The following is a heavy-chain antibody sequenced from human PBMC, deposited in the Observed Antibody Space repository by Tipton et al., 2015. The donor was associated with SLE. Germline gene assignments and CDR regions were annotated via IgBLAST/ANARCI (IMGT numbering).Heavy chain of an antibody. CDR2: ITTYNGNT. Sequence: QLVQSGAEVKKPGASVKVSCKASGYTFPNYGISWVRQAPGQGLEWMGWITTYNGNTQYAQKFQGRVTMTTDTSTSTAYMELTSLTSDDTAVYYCAREQADPDFWGQGTLVTVSS. J-gene: IGHJ4*02. V-gene: IGHV1-18*01. D-gene: IGHD3/OR15-3a*01. CDR1: GYTFPNYG. CDR3: AREQADPDF.